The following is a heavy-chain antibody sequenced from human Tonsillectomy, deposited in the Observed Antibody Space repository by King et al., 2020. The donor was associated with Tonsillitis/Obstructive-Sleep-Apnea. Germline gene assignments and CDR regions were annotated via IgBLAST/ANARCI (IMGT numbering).Heavy chain of an antibody. CDR2: INPNSGGT. CDR3: ARGEYYFDY. Sequence: QLVQSGAEVKKPGASVKVSCKASGYTFTGYYIHWVRQAPGQGVEWMGWINPNSGGTNYAQKFQGWVTLTRETPISTAYMELSRLRSDDTAVYYCARGEYYFDYWGQGTLVTVSS. D-gene: IGHD3-10*01. V-gene: IGHV1-2*04. CDR1: GYTFTGYY. J-gene: IGHJ4*02.